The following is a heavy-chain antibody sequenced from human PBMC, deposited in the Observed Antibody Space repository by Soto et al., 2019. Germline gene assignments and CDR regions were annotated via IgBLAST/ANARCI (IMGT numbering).Heavy chain of an antibody. CDR1: GFTVSSNY. Sequence: EVQLVESGGGLIQPGGSLRLSCAVSGFTVSSNYMSWVRQTQEKGLEWVSTLYTGGGTYYPDSGKGRFTISSDSSKNTLSLQLNSLRAEDTAVYYCARAAQARDSESFRGLDVWGQGTTITVSS. CDR2: LYTGGGT. V-gene: IGHV3-53*01. D-gene: IGHD3-16*01. J-gene: IGHJ6*02. CDR3: ARAAQARDSESFRGLDV.